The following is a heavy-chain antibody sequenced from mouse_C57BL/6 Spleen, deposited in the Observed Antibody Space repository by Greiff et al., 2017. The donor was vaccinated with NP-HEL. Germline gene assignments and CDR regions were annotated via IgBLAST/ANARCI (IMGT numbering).Heavy chain of an antibody. CDR1: GYTFTSYW. CDR2: IDPSDSYT. J-gene: IGHJ3*01. D-gene: IGHD2-2*01. Sequence: QVQLQQPGAELVRPGTSVKLSCKASGYTFTSYWMHWVKQRPGQGLEWIGVIDPSDSYTNYNQKFKGKATLTVDTSSSTAYMQLSSLTSEDSAVYYWARSAFMVTRRAWFAYWGQGTLVTVSA. CDR3: ARSAFMVTRRAWFAY. V-gene: IGHV1-59*01.